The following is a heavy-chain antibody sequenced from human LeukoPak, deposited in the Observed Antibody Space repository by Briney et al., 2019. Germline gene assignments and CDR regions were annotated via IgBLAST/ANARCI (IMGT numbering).Heavy chain of an antibody. V-gene: IGHV3-33*06. D-gene: IGHD4-11*01. CDR2: IWNDGSNK. J-gene: IGHJ5*02. CDR1: GFTFSPYG. CDR3: AKDAQRGFDYSNSLEH. Sequence: PGGSLRLSCATSGFTFSPYGMHWVRQAPGKGLEWVAVIWNDGSNKYYGDSVKGRFTISRDNSKNTLYLQMNSLTVEDTAVYYCAKDAQRGFDYSNSLEHWGQGTLVTVSS.